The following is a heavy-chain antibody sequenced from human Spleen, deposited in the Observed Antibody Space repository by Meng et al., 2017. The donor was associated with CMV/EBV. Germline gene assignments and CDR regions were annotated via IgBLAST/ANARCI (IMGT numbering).Heavy chain of an antibody. V-gene: IGHV3-20*04. CDR2: IYIDGST. J-gene: IGHJ5*02. D-gene: IGHD3-3*01. CDR3: ARDSGTIFGVVIGWFDP. CDR1: GFTFDDYG. Sequence: GESLKISCAASGFTFDDYGMTWVRQAPGKGLEWVSIIYIDGSTSYADSVKGRFTISRDNAKNSLYLQVNSLRAEDTAVYYCARDSGTIFGVVIGWFDPWGQGTLVTVSS.